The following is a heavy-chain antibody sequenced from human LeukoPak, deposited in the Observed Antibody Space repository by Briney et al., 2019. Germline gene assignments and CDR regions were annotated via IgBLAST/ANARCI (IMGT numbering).Heavy chain of an antibody. D-gene: IGHD1-26*01. CDR2: FDPNSGGR. Sequence: GASVKVSCKTSGYTFTGYYIYWVRQAPGQDFEWIGWFDPNSGGRNYSQNFQGRVSMARDTSVSTAFMELRGLRSDDTAIYFCARKGRSTLDYWGQGTLVTLSS. J-gene: IGHJ4*02. CDR1: GYTFTGYY. CDR3: ARKGRSTLDY. V-gene: IGHV1-2*02.